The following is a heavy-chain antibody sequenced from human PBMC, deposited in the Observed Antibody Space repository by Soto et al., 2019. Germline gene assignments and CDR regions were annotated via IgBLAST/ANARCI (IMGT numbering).Heavy chain of an antibody. V-gene: IGHV5-51*01. CDR1: VYSFTSYW. CDR3: ARRVRGVIITDAFDI. J-gene: IGHJ3*02. CDR2: IYPGDSDT. Sequence: GESLNICCKGSVYSFTSYWIGWVRQMPGKGLEWMGIIYPGDSDTRYSPSFQGQVTISADKSISTAYLQWSSLKASDTAMYYCARRVRGVIITDAFDIWGQGTMVTVS. D-gene: IGHD3-10*01.